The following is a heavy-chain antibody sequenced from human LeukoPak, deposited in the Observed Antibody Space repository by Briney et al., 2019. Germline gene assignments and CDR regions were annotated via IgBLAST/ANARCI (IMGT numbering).Heavy chain of an antibody. CDR2: INWSGGGT. Sequence: GGSLRLSCTAAGFALDEHGMSWVRQVPGKGLEWVSGINWSGGGTGYADPLRGRFTISRDHAKNSLYLQMDSLRAEDTALYYCASAPITSPFYFDYWGQGTLVTVSS. D-gene: IGHD2-2*01. CDR1: GFALDEHG. J-gene: IGHJ4*02. V-gene: IGHV3-20*04. CDR3: ASAPITSPFYFDY.